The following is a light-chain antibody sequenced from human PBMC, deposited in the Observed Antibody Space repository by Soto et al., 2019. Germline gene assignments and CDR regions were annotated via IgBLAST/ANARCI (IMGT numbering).Light chain of an antibody. CDR3: QTRSIWPIP. Sequence: VMTQSPSTLSLSPGERATLSCRASQSVSSSYLACYQRKPGHAPRLLIYGASTRATGIPDRFSGSGSGTDFLITLRRMEPEDCAVYYCQTRSIWPIPFGGGAKV. V-gene: IGKV3D-20*02. CDR2: GAS. CDR1: QSVSSSY. J-gene: IGKJ4*01.